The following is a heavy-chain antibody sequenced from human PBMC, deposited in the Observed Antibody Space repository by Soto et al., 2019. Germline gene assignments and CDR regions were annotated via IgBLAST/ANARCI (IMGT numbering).Heavy chain of an antibody. CDR3: ARLGSPQVVYFAY. CDR2: IYYSGST. D-gene: IGHD2-15*01. Sequence: SETLSLTCTGSGVSISRGGYYLSWIRQPPGKGLEWIGYIYYSGSTYYNPSLKSRVTISVDTSKNQFSLKLSSVTAADTAVYYCARLGSPQVVYFAYWGQGTSVTGSS. CDR1: GVSISRGGYY. J-gene: IGHJ4*02. V-gene: IGHV4-30-4*01.